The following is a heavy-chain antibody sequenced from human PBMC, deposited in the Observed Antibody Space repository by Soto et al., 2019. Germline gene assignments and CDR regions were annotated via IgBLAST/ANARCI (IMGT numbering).Heavy chain of an antibody. CDR1: GGSINSSSYF. V-gene: IGHV4-39*01. CDR2: IYYSGST. J-gene: IGHJ5*02. D-gene: IGHD6-19*01. Sequence: QLQLQESGPGLVKPSETLSLTCSVSGGSINSSSYFWGWVRQPPGKGLEWIGSIYYSGSTSYNPSLRSRGTISVDTSKNQFSLKLSSVTAADTAVLYCARHYSSGSRNWFDPWGQGTLVTVSS. CDR3: ARHYSSGSRNWFDP.